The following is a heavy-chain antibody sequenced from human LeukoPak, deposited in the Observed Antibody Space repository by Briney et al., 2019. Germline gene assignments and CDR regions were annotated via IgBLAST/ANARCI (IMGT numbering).Heavy chain of an antibody. J-gene: IGHJ4*02. V-gene: IGHV3-74*01. Sequence: GVSLRLSCAASGFTLSTYWMHWVRQSPEKGLVWVSRINNDGSSITYADSVKGRFTISRDNAKNTLYLQMNSLTAEDTAMYYCARDGAYGDYDYWGQGTLVTVSS. D-gene: IGHD4-17*01. CDR2: INNDGSSI. CDR1: GFTLSTYW. CDR3: ARDGAYGDYDY.